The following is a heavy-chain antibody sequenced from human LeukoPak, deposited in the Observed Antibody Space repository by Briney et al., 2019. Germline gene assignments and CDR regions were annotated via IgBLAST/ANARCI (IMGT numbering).Heavy chain of an antibody. D-gene: IGHD3-10*01. Sequence: SVKVSCKASGGTFSSYAISWVRQAPGQGLEWMGGIIPIFGTANYAQKFQGRVTITTDESTSTAYMELSSLRAEDTAVYYCARDHTYYYGSGSFLWGQGTLVTVSS. CDR1: GGTFSSYA. CDR2: IIPIFGTA. CDR3: ARDHTYYYGSGSFL. V-gene: IGHV1-69*05. J-gene: IGHJ4*02.